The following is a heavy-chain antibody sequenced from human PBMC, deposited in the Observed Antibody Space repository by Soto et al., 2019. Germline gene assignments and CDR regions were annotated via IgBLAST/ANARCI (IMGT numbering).Heavy chain of an antibody. CDR1: GYAFNIYG. D-gene: IGHD6-25*01. CDR3: TRDRPSAAPFFAL. Sequence: QVQLIQSGAEVKRPGASLKVSCRASGYAFNIYGVSWVRQAPGQGLGWVGWISASNGHTNFAQNFQGRVTLTTDTSTITAYIELRSLTSYDTAVYYCTRDRPSAAPFFALWGQGTLVTVSS. J-gene: IGHJ4*02. V-gene: IGHV1-18*01. CDR2: ISASNGHT.